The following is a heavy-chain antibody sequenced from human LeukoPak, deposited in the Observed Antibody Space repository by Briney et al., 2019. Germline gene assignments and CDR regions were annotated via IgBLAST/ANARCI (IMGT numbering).Heavy chain of an antibody. CDR1: GLTFSSYW. V-gene: IGHV3-7*01. J-gene: IGHJ4*02. CDR2: IKQDGSEK. Sequence: GGSLRLSCAASGLTFSSYWMSWVRQAPGKGLEWVANIKQDGSEKYYVDSVKGRFTISRDNAKNSLYLQMNSLRAEDTAVYYCARDLRGSVDYWGQGTLVTVSS. D-gene: IGHD1-26*01. CDR3: ARDLRGSVDY.